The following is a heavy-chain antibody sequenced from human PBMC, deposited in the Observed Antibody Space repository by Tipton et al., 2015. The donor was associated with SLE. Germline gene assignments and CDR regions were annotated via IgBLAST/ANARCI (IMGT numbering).Heavy chain of an antibody. CDR1: GYSISSGYY. V-gene: IGHV4-38-2*02. D-gene: IGHD2-2*01. CDR3: AREEYCSSTSCLYYYYGMDV. CDR2: IYHSGNT. Sequence: TLSLTSAVSGYSISSGYYWGWIRQPPGKGLEWIGSIYHSGNTYYNPSLKSRVTMSVDTSKNQFSLKLSSVTAADTAVYYCAREEYCSSTSCLYYYYGMDVWGQGTTVTVSS. J-gene: IGHJ6*02.